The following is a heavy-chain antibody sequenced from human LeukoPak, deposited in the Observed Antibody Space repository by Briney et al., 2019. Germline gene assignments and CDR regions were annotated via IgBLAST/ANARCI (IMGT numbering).Heavy chain of an antibody. Sequence: GGSLRLSCAPSGFTFSSYSMNWVRQAPGKGLEWVSSISSSSSDIYYADSVKGRFTISRDNAKNSLYLQMNSLRAEDTAVYYCARAWVGFMIVVAIDYWGQGTLVTVSS. V-gene: IGHV3-21*01. J-gene: IGHJ4*02. CDR3: ARAWVGFMIVVAIDY. D-gene: IGHD3-22*01. CDR2: ISSSSSDI. CDR1: GFTFSSYS.